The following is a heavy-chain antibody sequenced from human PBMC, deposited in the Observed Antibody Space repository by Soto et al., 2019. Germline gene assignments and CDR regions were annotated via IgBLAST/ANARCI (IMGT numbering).Heavy chain of an antibody. CDR3: ARGGMVRGVIIKPVHYYGMDV. Sequence: QVQLVQSGAEVKKPGSSVKVSCKASGGTFSSYAISWVRQAPGQGLEWMGGIIPIFGTANYAQKFQVRVTITADESTSTAYMELSSLRSEDTAVDYCARGGMVRGVIIKPVHYYGMDVWGQGTTVTVSS. J-gene: IGHJ6*02. CDR1: GGTFSSYA. V-gene: IGHV1-69*01. CDR2: IIPIFGTA. D-gene: IGHD3-10*01.